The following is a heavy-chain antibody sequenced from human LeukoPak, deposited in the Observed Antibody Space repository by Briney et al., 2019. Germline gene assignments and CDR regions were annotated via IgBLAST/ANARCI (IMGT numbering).Heavy chain of an antibody. CDR1: GGSSSGYY. V-gene: IGHV4-59*01. CDR3: ARVGGYDFWSGYPLIYYFDY. CDR2: IYYSGST. J-gene: IGHJ4*02. D-gene: IGHD3-3*01. Sequence: SETLSLTCAVYGGSSSGYYWSWIRQPPGKGLEWIGYIYYSGSTNYNPSLKSRVTISVDTSKNQFSLKLSSVTAADTAVYYCARVGGYDFWSGYPLIYYFDYWGQGTLVTVSS.